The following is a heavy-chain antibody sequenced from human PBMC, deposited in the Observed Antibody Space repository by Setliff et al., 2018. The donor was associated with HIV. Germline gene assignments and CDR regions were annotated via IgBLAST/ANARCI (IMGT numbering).Heavy chain of an antibody. V-gene: IGHV4-39*02. D-gene: IGHD2-21*01. CDR3: TASGDADCGTSACTNWFDP. Sequence: SETLSLTCTVSGGSVSSTTYFWGWIRQAPGKGLQWIGSLYYSGSTYYNPSLKSRVTISVDTSKNHFSLKLSSVTAADTAVYYCTASGDADCGTSACTNWFDPWGQGTLVTAPQ. CDR1: GGSVSSTTYF. J-gene: IGHJ5*02. CDR2: LYYSGST.